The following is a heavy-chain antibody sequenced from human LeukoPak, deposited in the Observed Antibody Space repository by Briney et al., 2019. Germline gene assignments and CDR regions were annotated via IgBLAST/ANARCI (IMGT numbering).Heavy chain of an antibody. D-gene: IGHD6-19*01. J-gene: IGHJ4*02. CDR1: GFTVSSNY. V-gene: IGHV3-11*01. Sequence: GGSLRLSCAASGFTVSSNYMSWVRQAPGKGLEWVSYISSSGSTIYYADSVKGRFTISRDNAKNSLYLQMNSLRAEDTAVYYCARVGSGWYEQYYFDYWGQGTLVTVSS. CDR3: ARVGSGWYEQYYFDY. CDR2: ISSSGSTI.